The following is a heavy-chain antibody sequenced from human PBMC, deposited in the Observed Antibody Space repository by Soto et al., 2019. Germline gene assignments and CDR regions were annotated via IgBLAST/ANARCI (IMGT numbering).Heavy chain of an antibody. D-gene: IGHD6-19*01. CDR2: INPNSGGT. CDR3: ARDHRQQGLATKGGGAINWFDP. Sequence: QVQLVQSGAEVKKPGASVKVSCKASGYTFTGYYMHWVRQAPGQGLEWMGWINPNSGGTNYAQKFQGRVTMTRDTAISTAYKAVSRVRSDGTAVYYWARDHRQQGLATKGGGAINWFDPWGQGTLVTVSS. V-gene: IGHV1-2*02. CDR1: GYTFTGYY. J-gene: IGHJ5*02.